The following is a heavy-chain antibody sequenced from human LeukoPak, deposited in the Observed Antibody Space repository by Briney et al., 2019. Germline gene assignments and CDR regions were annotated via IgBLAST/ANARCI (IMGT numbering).Heavy chain of an antibody. J-gene: IGHJ4*02. CDR2: INPNSGGT. CDR1: GYTFTGSY. D-gene: IGHD2-15*01. CDR3: ARETGYCSGGRCYFIY. Sequence: GASVKVSCKASGYTFTGSYIHWVRQAPGQGRDGMGWINPNSGGTSSAQKFQGRVTMTRDTSVSTAYMELSSLRSDDTALYYCARETGYCSGGRCYFIYWGQGTLVTVSS. V-gene: IGHV1-2*02.